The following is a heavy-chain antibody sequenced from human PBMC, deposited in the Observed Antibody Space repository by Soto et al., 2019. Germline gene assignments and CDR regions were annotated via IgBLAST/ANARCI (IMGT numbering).Heavy chain of an antibody. Sequence: QGQLVQSGAEVKKPGSSVKVSCKASGGTVSRFLINWVRQAPGQGLEWMGGIVPMFDTTNYARKFQGRVTITAVESTRTDYMELSSLRSEDTAVYYCAREIGYGDFSAALLDWGQGTLVTVSS. CDR1: GGTVSRFL. D-gene: IGHD4-17*01. CDR2: IVPMFDTT. V-gene: IGHV1-69*01. J-gene: IGHJ4*02. CDR3: AREIGYGDFSAALLD.